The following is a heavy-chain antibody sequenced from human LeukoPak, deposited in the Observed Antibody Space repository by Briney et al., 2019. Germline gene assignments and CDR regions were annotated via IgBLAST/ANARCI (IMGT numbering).Heavy chain of an antibody. CDR2: ISSSSSTI. V-gene: IGHV3-48*04. D-gene: IGHD1-26*01. CDR1: GFTFSSYS. Sequence: PGGSLRLSCAASGFTFSSYSMNWVRQAPGKGLEWVSFISSSSSTIYYADSVKGRFTISRDNDKNSLYLQMNSLRAEDTAVYHCARDRGGSYSAIDYWGQGTLVTVSS. J-gene: IGHJ4*02. CDR3: ARDRGGSYSAIDY.